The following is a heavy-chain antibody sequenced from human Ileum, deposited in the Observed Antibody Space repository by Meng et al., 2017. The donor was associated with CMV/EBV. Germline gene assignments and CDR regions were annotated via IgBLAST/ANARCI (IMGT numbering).Heavy chain of an antibody. J-gene: IGHJ4*02. Sequence: VSGGSGSSGSDCWSWSRQPPGKGLEWIGDIYYTGSNKYNPSLKSRVTISIETSKNHFSLRLRSVTAADTAFYYCARGYSYTYGFDYWGQGTLVTVSS. V-gene: IGHV4-61*03. D-gene: IGHD5-18*01. CDR1: GGSGSSGSDC. CDR3: ARGYSYTYGFDY. CDR2: IYYTGSN.